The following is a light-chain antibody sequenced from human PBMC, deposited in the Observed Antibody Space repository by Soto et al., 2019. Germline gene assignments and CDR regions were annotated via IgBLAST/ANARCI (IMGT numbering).Light chain of an antibody. J-gene: IGKJ2*01. CDR1: QSVNSN. CDR3: QQYNDWPPMYT. Sequence: EIVMTQSPATLSVSPGERATLSCRASQSVNSNLAWYQQKPCQPLRLLIYAASTRATGIPARCSGSGSGTEFTLTITSLQSEDFAVYYCQQYNDWPPMYTFGQGTKLEIK. CDR2: AAS. V-gene: IGKV3-15*01.